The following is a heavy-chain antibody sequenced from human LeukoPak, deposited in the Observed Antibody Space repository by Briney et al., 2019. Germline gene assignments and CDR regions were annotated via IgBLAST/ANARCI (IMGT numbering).Heavy chain of an antibody. Sequence: PGGSLRLSCAASGFTFSSYSMNWVRQAPGKGLEWVSSISSSSSYIYYADSVKGRFTISRDNAKNSLYLQMNSLRAEDTAVYYCARVRKGSNVDDYWGQGTLLTVSS. D-gene: IGHD1-14*01. CDR1: GFTFSSYS. J-gene: IGHJ4*02. V-gene: IGHV3-21*01. CDR2: ISSSSSYI. CDR3: ARVRKGSNVDDY.